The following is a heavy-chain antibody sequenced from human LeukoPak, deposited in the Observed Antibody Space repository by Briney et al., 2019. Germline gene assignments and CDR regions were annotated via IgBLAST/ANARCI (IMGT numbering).Heavy chain of an antibody. CDR1: ASSITSTYY. J-gene: IGHJ4*02. CDR2: VFRLQTVRT. Sequence: KPSETLSLTCTVSASSITSTYYWACFRQPPGKSLEWIATVFRLQTVRTFNNPSLGSRVTMSLDPSHNQFSLNLTSVTAADTALYFCARVLHAPYLIDSWGQGTLVTVSS. D-gene: IGHD2-8*01. CDR3: ARVLHAPYLIDS. V-gene: IGHV4-38-2*02.